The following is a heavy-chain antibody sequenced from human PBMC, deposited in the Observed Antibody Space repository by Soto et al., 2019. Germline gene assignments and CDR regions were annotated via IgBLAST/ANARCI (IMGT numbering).Heavy chain of an antibody. CDR1: GFTFSSYG. V-gene: IGHV3-30*18. D-gene: IGHD3-3*01. CDR3: AKEGVADKYYYYGMDV. CDR2: ISYDGSNK. J-gene: IGHJ6*02. Sequence: PGGSLRLSCAASGFTFSSYGMHWVRQAPGKGLEWVAVISYDGSNKYYADSVKGRFTISRDNSKNTVYLQMNNLRVEDTAVYYCAKEGVADKYYYYGMDVWGQGTTVTVSS.